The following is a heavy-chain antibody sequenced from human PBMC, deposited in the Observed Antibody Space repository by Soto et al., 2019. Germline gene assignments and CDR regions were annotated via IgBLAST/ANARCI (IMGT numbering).Heavy chain of an antibody. D-gene: IGHD3-22*01. CDR3: ARGNPYYYDSSGSDGP. V-gene: IGHV4-39*01. CDR1: ADSVSGSSYF. CDR2: IDGSGTT. Sequence: TSETLSLTCTVSADSVSGSSYFWGWIRQPPGKGLEWIGSIDGSGTTYYNPSLKSRVTISADTSENQFSLKLSSVTAADTAVYYCARGNPYYYDSSGSDGPWGQGTLVTVSS. J-gene: IGHJ5*02.